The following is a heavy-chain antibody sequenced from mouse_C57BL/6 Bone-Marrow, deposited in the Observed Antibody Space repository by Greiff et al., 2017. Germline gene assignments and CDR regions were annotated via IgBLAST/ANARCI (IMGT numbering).Heavy chain of an antibody. V-gene: IGHV14-4*01. CDR2: IDPENGDT. Sequence: VQLQQSGAELVRPGASVKLSCTASGFNIKDDYMHWVKQRPEQGLEWIGWIDPENGDTEYASKFQGKATITADTSSNTAYLQLSSLTSEDTAVYYCTTYYYASYYFDYWGRGTTLTVSS. CDR3: TTYYYASYYFDY. J-gene: IGHJ2*01. D-gene: IGHD1-1*01. CDR1: GFNIKDDY.